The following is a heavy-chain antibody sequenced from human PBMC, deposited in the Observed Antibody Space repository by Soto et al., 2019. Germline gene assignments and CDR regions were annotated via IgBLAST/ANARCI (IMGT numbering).Heavy chain of an antibody. CDR3: ARSDDTSSWYMVDY. CDR2: ISSSSSYI. Sequence: GGSLRLSCAASGFTFSSYSMNWVRQAPGKGLEWVSSISSSSSYIYYADSVKGRFTISRDNAKNSLYLQMNSLRAEDTAVYYCARSDDTSSWYMVDYWGQGTLVTVSS. D-gene: IGHD6-13*01. CDR1: GFTFSSYS. J-gene: IGHJ4*02. V-gene: IGHV3-21*01.